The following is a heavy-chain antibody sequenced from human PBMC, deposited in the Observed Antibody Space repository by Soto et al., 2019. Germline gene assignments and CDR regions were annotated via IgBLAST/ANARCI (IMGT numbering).Heavy chain of an antibody. CDR2: IYYSGST. CDR3: DGIRDVRSVSAFLLNRSSDL. D-gene: IGHD3-10*02. V-gene: IGHV4-59*01. J-gene: IGHJ2*01. Sequence: KGLEWIGYIYYSGSTNYNPSLKSRVTISIDTSKNQFSLKLSSVTAADFFFYAEDGIRDVRSVSAFLLNRSSDL.